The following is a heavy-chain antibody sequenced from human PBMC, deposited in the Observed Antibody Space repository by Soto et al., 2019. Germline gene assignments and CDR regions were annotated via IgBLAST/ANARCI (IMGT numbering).Heavy chain of an antibody. CDR1: GGSISSYY. CDR3: ARRVLFDY. CDR2: IYYSGST. V-gene: IGHV4-59*08. J-gene: IGHJ4*02. Sequence: SETLSLTCTVSGGSISSYYWSWIRQPPGKGLEWIGYIYYSGSTNYNPSLKSRVTISVDTSKNQFSLKLTSVTAADTAVYDCARRVLFDYWGQGTLVTVAS.